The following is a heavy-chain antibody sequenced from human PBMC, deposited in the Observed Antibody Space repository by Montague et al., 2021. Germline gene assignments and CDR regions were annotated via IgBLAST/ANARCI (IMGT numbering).Heavy chain of an antibody. V-gene: IGHV4-39*01. CDR2: IYYSASY. CDR1: GGSISSSSYY. J-gene: IGHJ4*02. CDR3: ASSSWGRWQQSYFDY. Sequence: SETLSLTCTVSGGSISSSSYYWGWLRQPPGKGLEWIGSIYYSASYYYNPSLKRRVTISVDTSKNQFSLKLISVTAADTAVYDCASSSWGRWQQSYFDYWGQGTLVTVSS. D-gene: IGHD5-24*01.